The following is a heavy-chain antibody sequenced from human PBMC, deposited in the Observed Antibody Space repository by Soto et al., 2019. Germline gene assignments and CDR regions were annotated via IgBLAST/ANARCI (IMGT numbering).Heavy chain of an antibody. Sequence: ASVTVSCTASGYTFTSYYMHWVRQAPGQGLEWMGIINPSGGSTSYAQKFQGRVTMTRDTSTSTVYMELSSLRSEDTAVYYCARLRKELGFDPWGQGTLVTVSS. D-gene: IGHD3-10*01. J-gene: IGHJ5*02. CDR2: INPSGGST. CDR1: GYTFTSYY. CDR3: ARLRKELGFDP. V-gene: IGHV1-46*03.